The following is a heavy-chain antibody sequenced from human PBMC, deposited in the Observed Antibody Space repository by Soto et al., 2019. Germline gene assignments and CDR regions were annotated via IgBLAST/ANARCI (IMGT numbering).Heavy chain of an antibody. CDR2: ISSSSYI. D-gene: IGHD3-9*01. V-gene: IGHV3-21*01. CDR1: GFTFSSYA. Sequence: GGSLRLSCAASGFTFSSYAMSWVRQAPGKGLEWVSSISSSSYIYYADSVKGRFTISRDNAKNSLYLQMNSLRAEDTAVYYCARGLVLRYFDWSQNWFDPWGQGTLVTVSS. J-gene: IGHJ5*02. CDR3: ARGLVLRYFDWSQNWFDP.